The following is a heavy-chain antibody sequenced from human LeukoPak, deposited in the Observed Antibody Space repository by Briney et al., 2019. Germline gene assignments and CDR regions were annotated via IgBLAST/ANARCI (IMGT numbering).Heavy chain of an antibody. Sequence: SETLSLTCTASGYSISSGYYWGWIRQPPGKGLEWIGSIYHSGSTYYNPSLKSRVTISVDTSKNQFSLKLRSVTAADTAVYYCARVTGYMIEDYFDYWGQGILVTVSS. CDR2: IYHSGST. CDR3: ARVTGYMIEDYFDY. V-gene: IGHV4-38-2*02. D-gene: IGHD3-9*01. CDR1: GYSISSGYY. J-gene: IGHJ4*02.